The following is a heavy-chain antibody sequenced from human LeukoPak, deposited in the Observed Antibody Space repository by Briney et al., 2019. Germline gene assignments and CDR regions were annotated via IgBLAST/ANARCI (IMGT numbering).Heavy chain of an antibody. D-gene: IGHD4-17*01. V-gene: IGHV1-69*06. J-gene: IGHJ5*02. CDR2: IIPIIGTA. CDR1: GGTFSSHA. CDR3: ARDYLEYGDYGHGT. Sequence: SVKVSCKASGGTFSSHAISCVRQAPGQGPEWMGGIIPIIGTANYAQKFQGRVTIIADKSTSTAYMELSSLRSEDTAVYYCARDYLEYGDYGHGTWGQGTLVTVSS.